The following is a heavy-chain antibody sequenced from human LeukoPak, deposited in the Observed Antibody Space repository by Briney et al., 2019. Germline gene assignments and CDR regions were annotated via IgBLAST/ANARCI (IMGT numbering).Heavy chain of an antibody. CDR2: IYYSGST. CDR3: AGQDTGGDY. Sequence: SETLSLTCTVSGGSISSYYWSWIRQPPGKGLEWIGYIYYSGSTNYNPSLKSRVTISVDTSKNQFSLKLSSVTAADTAVYYCAGQDTGGDYWGQGTLVTVSS. CDR1: GGSISSYY. V-gene: IGHV4-59*01. J-gene: IGHJ4*02. D-gene: IGHD3-10*01.